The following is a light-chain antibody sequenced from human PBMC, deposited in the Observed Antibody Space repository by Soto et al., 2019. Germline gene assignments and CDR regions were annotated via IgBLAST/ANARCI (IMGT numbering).Light chain of an antibody. CDR2: GAS. CDR3: QQFDGSRPAFT. CDR1: QTVNSRH. Sequence: ESLLTQSPGTLSLSPGERATLSCRASQTVNSRHLNWYQHKPGQAPRLLIYGASIRAADIPDRFSGSRSGADFSLTITRLEPEDSAVYYCQQFDGSRPAFTFGQGTKLEI. J-gene: IGKJ2*01. V-gene: IGKV3-20*01.